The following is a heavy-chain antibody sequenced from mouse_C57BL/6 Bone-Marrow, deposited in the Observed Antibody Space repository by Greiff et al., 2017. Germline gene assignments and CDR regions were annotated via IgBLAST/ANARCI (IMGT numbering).Heavy chain of an antibody. J-gene: IGHJ1*03. CDR1: GYAFTNSL. CDR2: SNPGSGGT. Sequence: VQLQQSGAELVRLGTSVKVSCKASGYAFTNSLIEWVKQRPGQGLEWIGVSNPGSGGTNYNEKFKGKATLTADKSSSTAYMQLSSLTSEDSAVYVCARKERDWYFDVWGTGTTVTVSS. CDR3: ARKERDWYFDV. V-gene: IGHV1-54*01.